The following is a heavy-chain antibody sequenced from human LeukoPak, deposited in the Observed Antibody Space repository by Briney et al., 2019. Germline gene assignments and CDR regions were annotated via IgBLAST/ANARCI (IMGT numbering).Heavy chain of an antibody. CDR1: GYSFTSYG. CDR3: ARETLVRGVITARVDY. Sequence: GESLKISCKGSGYSFTSYGISWVRQAPGQGLEWMGWISAYNGNTNYAQKLQGRVTMTTDTSTSTAYMELRSLRSDDTAVYYCARETLVRGVITARVDYWGQGTLVTVSS. D-gene: IGHD3-10*01. V-gene: IGHV1-18*01. J-gene: IGHJ4*02. CDR2: ISAYNGNT.